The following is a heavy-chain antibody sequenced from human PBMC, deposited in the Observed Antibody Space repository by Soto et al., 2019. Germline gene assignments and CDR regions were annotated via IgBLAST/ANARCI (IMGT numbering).Heavy chain of an antibody. CDR1: GGTFSTYA. CDR3: ARPKGTYSSGYYYFDF. Sequence: QVQLEQSGGEVKQPGSSVRVSCKTSGGTFSTYAINWVRQAPGQGLEWMGAIIPLFGTADYSQKFQGRVTITADEYTSTAYMELSSLRFDDTAVYFCARPKGTYSSGYYYFDFWGQATLVTVSS. CDR2: IIPLFGTA. J-gene: IGHJ4*02. V-gene: IGHV1-69*01. D-gene: IGHD6-19*01.